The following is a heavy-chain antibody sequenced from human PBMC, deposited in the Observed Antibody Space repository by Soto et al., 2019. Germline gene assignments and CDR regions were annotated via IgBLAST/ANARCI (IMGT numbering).Heavy chain of an antibody. D-gene: IGHD3-10*01. CDR3: VRTVGSSWFFDL. Sequence: QMQLRQSGPGLVKPLETLSLTCIVSNGSINSGDYYWGWVRQSPGKGLEWIGSISDSGTSYYTPSLQSRVTMSIDMSRNQFSLRLNSATAADTAVYYCVRTVGSSWFFDLWGRGTLITVFS. V-gene: IGHV4-39*01. J-gene: IGHJ2*01. CDR2: ISDSGTS. CDR1: NGSINSGDYY.